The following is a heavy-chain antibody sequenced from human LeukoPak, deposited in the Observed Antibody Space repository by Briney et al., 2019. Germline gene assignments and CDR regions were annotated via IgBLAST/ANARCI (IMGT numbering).Heavy chain of an antibody. D-gene: IGHD2-15*01. CDR3: ARGQVASY. CDR2: IYSGGST. J-gene: IGHJ4*02. Sequence: QPGGSLRLSCAASGFIVSSNYMSWVRQAPGKGLECVSVIYSGGSTYYADSVKGRFTISRDNSKNTLYLQMNSLRAEDTAVYYCARGQVASYWGQGTLLTVSS. V-gene: IGHV3-53*01. CDR1: GFIVSSNY.